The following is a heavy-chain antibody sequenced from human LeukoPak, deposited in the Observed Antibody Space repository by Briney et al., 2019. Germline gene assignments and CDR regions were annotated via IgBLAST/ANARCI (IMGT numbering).Heavy chain of an antibody. CDR1: GYTFISYG. J-gene: IGHJ5*02. CDR2: ISAYNGNT. V-gene: IGHV1-18*01. Sequence: ASVKVSCTASGYTFISYGINWVRQAPGQGPEWMGWISAYNGNTNYAQKLQGRVTMTTDTSTSTAYMELRSLRSDDTAVYYCAREGSQNWFDPWGQGTLVTVSS. CDR3: AREGSQNWFDP.